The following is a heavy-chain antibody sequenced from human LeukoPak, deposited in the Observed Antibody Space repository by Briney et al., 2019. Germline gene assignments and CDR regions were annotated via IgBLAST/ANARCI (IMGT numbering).Heavy chain of an antibody. J-gene: IGHJ4*02. CDR3: EKAKADYEGSGIYNRGGDV. D-gene: IGHD3-10*01. CDR1: GFTFSSYS. CDR2: ISYDGTRK. Sequence: GGSLRLSCAASGFTFSSYSMNWVRQAPGKGLEWVTVISYDGTRKYYADSVKGRFTISRDNSKNTLYLQMKSLRAADTAVYYCEKAKADYEGSGIYNRGGDVGGKGTRVTVSS. V-gene: IGHV3-30*18.